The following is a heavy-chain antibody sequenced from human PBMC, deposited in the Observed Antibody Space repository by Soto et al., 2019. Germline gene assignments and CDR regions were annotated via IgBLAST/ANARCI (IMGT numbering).Heavy chain of an antibody. J-gene: IGHJ6*02. CDR1: GFTFSSYS. Sequence: EVQLVESGGGLVQPGGSLRLSCAASGFTFSSYSMNWVRQAPGKGLEWVSYISSSSSTIYYADSVKGRFTISRDNAKNSLYLQMNSLRDEDTAVYYCARDRAVTRWYYGMDVWGQGTTVTVSS. D-gene: IGHD4-17*01. CDR3: ARDRAVTRWYYGMDV. CDR2: ISSSSSTI. V-gene: IGHV3-48*02.